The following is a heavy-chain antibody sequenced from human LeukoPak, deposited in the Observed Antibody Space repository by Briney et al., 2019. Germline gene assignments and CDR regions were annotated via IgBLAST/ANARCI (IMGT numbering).Heavy chain of an antibody. J-gene: IGHJ6*02. V-gene: IGHV3-43*01. CDR1: GFTFDDYT. Sequence: GGSLRLSCAASGFTFDDYTMHWVRQAPGKGLEWVSLISWDGGSTYYADSVKGRFTISRDNSKNSLYLQMNSLRTEDTALYYCAKDGGAGYYYGMDVWGQGTTVTVSS. D-gene: IGHD6-25*01. CDR3: AKDGGAGYYYGMDV. CDR2: ISWDGGST.